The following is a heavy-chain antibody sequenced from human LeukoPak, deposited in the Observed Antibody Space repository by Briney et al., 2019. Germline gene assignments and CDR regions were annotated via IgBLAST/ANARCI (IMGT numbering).Heavy chain of an antibody. Sequence: TLSLTCTVSGGSISSSSYYWSWIRQPAGKGLEWIGRIYNSGSTTYNPSLKSRVTMSVDTSKNQFSLKLSSVTAADTAVYYCARDLSDDWGQGTLVTVSS. V-gene: IGHV4-61*02. CDR1: GGSISSSSYY. J-gene: IGHJ4*02. CDR2: IYNSGST. D-gene: IGHD5-24*01. CDR3: ARDLSDD.